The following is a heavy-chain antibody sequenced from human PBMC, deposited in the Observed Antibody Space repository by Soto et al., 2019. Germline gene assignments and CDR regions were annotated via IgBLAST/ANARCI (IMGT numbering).Heavy chain of an antibody. Sequence: EVQLVESGGGLIQPGGSLRLSCAVSGFTVSNNYMSWVRQAPGKGLEGVSVIYSGGYTAYGDSVKGRFTISRDNSKNTLFLQMKTLGAAGTVGYYSGARPGGGGYWGQGTLVTVSS. V-gene: IGHV3-53*01. CDR2: IYSGGYT. J-gene: IGHJ4*02. D-gene: IGHD3-10*01. CDR1: GFTVSNNY. CDR3: GARPGGGGY.